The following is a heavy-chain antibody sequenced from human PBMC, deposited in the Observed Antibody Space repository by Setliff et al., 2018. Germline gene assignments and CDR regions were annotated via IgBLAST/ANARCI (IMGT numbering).Heavy chain of an antibody. CDR1: GDSINDYY. CDR3: ARATSGWYSAYYYYMDV. V-gene: IGHV4-59*08. Sequence: SETLSLTCTVSGDSINDYYWSLIRQPPGKGLEWIGYVFFTGDTDYNPSLGSRVTISLDRSKTQFSLNLTSVTAADTAVYYCARATSGWYSAYYYYMDVWGKGTTVTVSS. CDR2: VFFTGDT. J-gene: IGHJ6*03. D-gene: IGHD6-19*01.